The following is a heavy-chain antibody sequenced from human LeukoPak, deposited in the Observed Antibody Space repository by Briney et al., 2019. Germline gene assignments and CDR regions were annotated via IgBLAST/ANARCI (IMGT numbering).Heavy chain of an antibody. CDR2: INHSGST. J-gene: IGHJ4*02. V-gene: IGHV4-34*01. Sequence: SETLSLTCAVYGGSFSGYYWSWIRQPPGKGLEWIGEINHSGSTNYNPSLKSRVTISVDTSKNQFSLKLSSVTAADTAVYYCARGLQLLTGNFDYWGQGTLVTASS. D-gene: IGHD2-2*01. CDR3: ARGLQLLTGNFDY. CDR1: GGSFSGYY.